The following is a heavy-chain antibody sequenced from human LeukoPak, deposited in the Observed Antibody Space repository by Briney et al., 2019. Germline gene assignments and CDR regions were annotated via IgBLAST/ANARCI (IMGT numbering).Heavy chain of an antibody. J-gene: IGHJ6*03. Sequence: PGGSLRLSCAASGFTFSNYWMTWVRQAPGKGLEWVADIKQDGSGKLYVNSVRGRFTISRDNAKMSLFLQMNSLRAEDTAVYYCARDNGVVHGVYYMDVWGKGTTVTVS. CDR3: ARDNGVVHGVYYMDV. CDR2: IKQDGSGK. CDR1: GFTFSNYW. V-gene: IGHV3-7*01. D-gene: IGHD3-3*01.